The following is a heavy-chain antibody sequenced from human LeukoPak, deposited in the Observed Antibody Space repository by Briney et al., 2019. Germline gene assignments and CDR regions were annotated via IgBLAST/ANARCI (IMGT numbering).Heavy chain of an antibody. J-gene: IGHJ4*02. V-gene: IGHV3-30*02. CDR3: AKDKDCSSTSCYYLLYYLDY. Sequence: GGSLRLSCAASGFTFSSYGMHWVRQAPGKGLEWVAFIRYDGSNKYYADSVKGRFTISRDNSKNTLYLQMNSLRAEDTAVYYCAKDKDCSSTSCYYLLYYLDYWGQGTLVTVSS. CDR1: GFTFSSYG. CDR2: IRYDGSNK. D-gene: IGHD2-2*01.